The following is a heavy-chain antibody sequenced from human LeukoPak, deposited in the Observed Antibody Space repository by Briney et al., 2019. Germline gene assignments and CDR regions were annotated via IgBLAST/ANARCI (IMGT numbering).Heavy chain of an antibody. D-gene: IGHD2-15*01. CDR1: GFPFSNYW. CDR2: IKQDGSEK. CDR3: AREGPSNYCSGGSCYYGY. Sequence: GGSLRLSCAASGFPFSNYWMSWVRQAPGKGLEWVANIKQDGSEKYYVDSVKGRFTISRDNAKNSLYLQMNSLRAEDTAVYYCAREGPSNYCSGGSCYYGYWGQGTLVTVSS. J-gene: IGHJ4*02. V-gene: IGHV3-7*01.